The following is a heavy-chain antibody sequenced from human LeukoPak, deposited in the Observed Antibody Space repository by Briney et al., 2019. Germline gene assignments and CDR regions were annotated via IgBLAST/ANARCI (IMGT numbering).Heavy chain of an antibody. CDR1: GGSISSYY. Sequence: PSETLSLTCTVSGGSISSYYWSWIRQPPGKGLEWIGYIYYSGSTNYNPSLKSRVTISVDTSKNQFSLKLSSVTAADTAVYYCAALVVPAAKGNYFDYWGQGTLVTVSS. D-gene: IGHD2-2*01. J-gene: IGHJ4*02. CDR2: IYYSGST. V-gene: IGHV4-59*08. CDR3: AALVVPAAKGNYFDY.